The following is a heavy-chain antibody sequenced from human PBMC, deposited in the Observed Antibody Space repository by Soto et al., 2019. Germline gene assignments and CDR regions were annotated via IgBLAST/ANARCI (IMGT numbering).Heavy chain of an antibody. V-gene: IGHV3-23*01. D-gene: IGHD6-13*01. CDR1: GFTFSSYA. CDR3: ANSPEGYYYFDY. Sequence: GGSLRLSCAASGFTFSSYAMSWVRQAPGKGLEWVSAISGSGGSTYYADSVKGRFTISRDNFKNTLYLQMNSLRAEDTAVYYRANSPEGYYYFDYWGQGTLVTVSS. J-gene: IGHJ4*02. CDR2: ISGSGGST.